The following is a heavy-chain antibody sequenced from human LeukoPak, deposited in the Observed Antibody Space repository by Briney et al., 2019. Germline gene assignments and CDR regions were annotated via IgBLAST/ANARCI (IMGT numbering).Heavy chain of an antibody. CDR2: ITSGFTP. D-gene: IGHD2-15*01. CDR3: AKDYSDSRVADVFFES. CDR1: GLTFSDYA. J-gene: IGHJ4*02. V-gene: IGHV3-23*01. Sequence: GGSLSLSCAASGLTFSDYAMNWFRQAPGKGLDWVSGITSGFTPHYADSVKGRLTISRDNTKNTFHMQLNSLRAEDTAVYYCAKDYSDSRVADVFFESWGQGTLVTVSS.